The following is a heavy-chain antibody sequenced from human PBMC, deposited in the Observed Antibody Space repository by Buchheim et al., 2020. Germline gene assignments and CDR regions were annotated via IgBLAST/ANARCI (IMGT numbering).Heavy chain of an antibody. V-gene: IGHV3-48*01. CDR3: ARTLSPYYDFWSGPYYFDY. Sequence: EVQLVESGGGLVQPGGSLRLSCAASGFTFSSYSMNWVRQAPGKGLEWVSYISSSSSTIYYADSVKGRFTISRDNSKNTLYLQMNSLRAEDTAVYYCARTLSPYYDFWSGPYYFDYWGQGTL. J-gene: IGHJ4*02. D-gene: IGHD3-3*01. CDR1: GFTFSSYS. CDR2: ISSSSSTI.